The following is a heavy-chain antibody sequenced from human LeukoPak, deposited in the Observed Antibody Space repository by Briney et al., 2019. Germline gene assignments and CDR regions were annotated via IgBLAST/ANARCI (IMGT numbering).Heavy chain of an antibody. J-gene: IGHJ4*02. CDR1: GGTFSSYA. D-gene: IGHD5-18*01. V-gene: IGHV1-69*04. CDR2: IIPILGIA. CDR3: ARGNSYGYRLVY. Sequence: ASVKVSCKASGGTFSSYAISWVRQAPGHGLGWMGRIIPILGIANYAQKFQGRVTITADKSTSTAYMELSSLRSEDTAVYYCARGNSYGYRLVYWGQGTLVTVSS.